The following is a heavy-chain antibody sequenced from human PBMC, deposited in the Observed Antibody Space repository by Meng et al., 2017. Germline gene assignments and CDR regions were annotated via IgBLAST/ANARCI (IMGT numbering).Heavy chain of an antibody. CDR3: ARDDLRSLDY. CDR2: IWYDGSNK. Sequence: GERVEAGGGGVQPGRSRGLSCAALGFTFSSYGMHWVRQAPGKGLEWVAVIWYDGSNKYYADSVKGRFTISRDNSKNTLYLQMNSLRAEDTAVYYCARDDLRSLDYWGQGTLVTVSS. V-gene: IGHV3-33*01. CDR1: GFTFSSYG. J-gene: IGHJ4*02.